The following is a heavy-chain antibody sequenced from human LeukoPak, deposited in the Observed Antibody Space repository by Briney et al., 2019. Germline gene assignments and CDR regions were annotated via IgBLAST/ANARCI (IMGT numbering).Heavy chain of an antibody. CDR2: ISYDGSNK. CDR3: ARADMVRAEIGLNFDY. Sequence: HPGGSLRLSCAASGFTFSSYGMHWVRQAPGKGLEWVAVISYDGSNKYYADSVKGRFTISRDNSKNTLYLQMNSLRAEDTAVYYCARADMVRAEIGLNFDYWGQGTLATVSS. CDR1: GFTFSSYG. V-gene: IGHV3-30*03. D-gene: IGHD3-10*01. J-gene: IGHJ4*02.